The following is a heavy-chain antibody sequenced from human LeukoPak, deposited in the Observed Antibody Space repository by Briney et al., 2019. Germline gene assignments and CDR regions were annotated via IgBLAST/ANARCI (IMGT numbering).Heavy chain of an antibody. V-gene: IGHV4-59*01. CDR1: GGSISSYY. CDR3: ARESRPYDFWSGPLDY. D-gene: IGHD3-3*01. Sequence: PETLSLTCTVSGGSISSYYWSWIRQPPGKGLEWIGYIYYSGSTNYNPSLKSRVTISVDTSKNQLSLKLSSVTAADTAVYYCARESRPYDFWSGPLDYWGQGTLVTVSS. CDR2: IYYSGST. J-gene: IGHJ4*02.